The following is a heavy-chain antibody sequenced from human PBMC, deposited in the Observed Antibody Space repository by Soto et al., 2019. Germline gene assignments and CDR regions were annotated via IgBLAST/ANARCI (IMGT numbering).Heavy chain of an antibody. CDR3: TTGMEGGSGSYVNWFDP. J-gene: IGHJ5*02. D-gene: IGHD3-10*01. Sequence: GGSLRLSCAASGFTFRHAWMSWVRQAPGKGREWVGRIKSNTDGGTTDYAAPVKGRFTISRDDLESTLYMQMNSLKIEETAVYYCTTGMEGGSGSYVNWFDPWGQGILVTGSS. V-gene: IGHV3-15*01. CDR1: GFTFRHAW. CDR2: IKSNTDGGTT.